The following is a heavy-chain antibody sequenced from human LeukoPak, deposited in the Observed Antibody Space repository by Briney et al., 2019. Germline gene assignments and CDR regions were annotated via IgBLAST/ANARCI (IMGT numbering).Heavy chain of an antibody. CDR2: INGDGTST. CDR3: ARGGHHYYEDYDY. V-gene: IGHV3-74*01. D-gene: IGHD3-22*01. CDR1: GFTFSSYW. J-gene: IGHJ4*02. Sequence: PGGSLRLTCAASGFTFSSYWMHWVRQAPGKGLVWVSHINGDGTSTGYADSVKGRFTVSRDNAKNTLYLQMNSLRAEDTAVYYCARGGHHYYEDYDYWGQGTLLTLSS.